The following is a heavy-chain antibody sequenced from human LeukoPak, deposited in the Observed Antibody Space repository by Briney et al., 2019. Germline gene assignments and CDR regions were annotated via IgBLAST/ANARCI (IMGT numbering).Heavy chain of an antibody. D-gene: IGHD6-19*01. J-gene: IGHJ5*02. CDR2: IYYSGST. CDR3: ARSSSSGWGFRFDP. CDR1: GGSTSSYY. Sequence: SETLSLTCTVSGGSTSSYYWSWIRQPPGKGLEWIGYIYYSGSTNYNPSLKSRVTISVDTSKNQFSLKLSSVTAADTAVYYCARSSSSGWGFRFDPWGQGTLVTVSS. V-gene: IGHV4-59*01.